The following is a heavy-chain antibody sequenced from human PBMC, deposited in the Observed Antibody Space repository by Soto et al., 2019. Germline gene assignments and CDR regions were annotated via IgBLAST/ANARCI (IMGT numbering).Heavy chain of an antibody. Sequence: PGGSLRLSCAASGFTFSDKYMDWVRQAPGKGLEWVGRIRNKANSYTTEYAASVKGRFTISRDDSKTSMYLEMSSRKSAAVAVCFCDTYESARGGDFDYWGQGTLVTVSS. CDR3: DTYESARGGDFDY. CDR2: IRNKANSYTT. J-gene: IGHJ4*02. D-gene: IGHD3-22*01. CDR1: GFTFSDKY. V-gene: IGHV3-72*01.